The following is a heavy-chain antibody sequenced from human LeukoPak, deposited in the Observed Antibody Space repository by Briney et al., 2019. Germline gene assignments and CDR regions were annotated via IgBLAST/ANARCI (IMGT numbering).Heavy chain of an antibody. CDR3: ARLTPGYSYENWFDP. J-gene: IGHJ5*02. CDR2: IIPIFGTA. CDR1: GGTFSSYA. Sequence: ASVKVSCKASGGTFSSYAISWVRQAPGQGLEWMGGIIPIFGTANYAQKFQGRVTITADESTSTAYMELSSLRSEDTAVYYCARLTPGYSYENWFDPWGQGTLVTVSS. V-gene: IGHV1-69*01. D-gene: IGHD5-18*01.